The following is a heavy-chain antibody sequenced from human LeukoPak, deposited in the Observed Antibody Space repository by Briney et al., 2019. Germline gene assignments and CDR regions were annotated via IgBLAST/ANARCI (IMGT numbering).Heavy chain of an antibody. CDR1: GFIFNNYG. D-gene: IGHD3-9*01. CDR2: ISGSGGST. V-gene: IGHV3-23*01. CDR3: AKRGRFDWLLYGSFDY. Sequence: PGGSLRLSCEASGFIFNNYGMSWVRQAPGKGLEWVSAISGSGGSTYYADSVKGRFTISRDNSKNTLYLQMNSLRAEDTAVYYCAKRGRFDWLLYGSFDYWGQGTLVTVSS. J-gene: IGHJ4*02.